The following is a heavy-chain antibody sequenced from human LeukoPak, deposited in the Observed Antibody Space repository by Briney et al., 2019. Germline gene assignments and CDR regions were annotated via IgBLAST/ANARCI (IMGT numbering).Heavy chain of an antibody. CDR2: ISSTSSNI. Sequence: TTGGSLRLSCAASGFTVSSNYMSWVRQAPGKGLEWVSSISSTSSNIYYADSLKGRFTISRDNAKNSLYLQMNSLRAEDTAVYYCARGNTAMVTLWGQGTLVTVSS. CDR3: ARGNTAMVTL. V-gene: IGHV3-21*01. CDR1: GFTVSSNY. D-gene: IGHD5-18*01. J-gene: IGHJ4*02.